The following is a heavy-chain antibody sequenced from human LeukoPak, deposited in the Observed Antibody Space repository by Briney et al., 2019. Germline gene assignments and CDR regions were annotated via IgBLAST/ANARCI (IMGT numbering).Heavy chain of an antibody. CDR3: ATAEWELLPFQD. CDR2: IIPIFGTA. J-gene: IGHJ4*02. Sequence: SVKVSCKASGGTFSSYAISWVRQAPGQGLEWMGGIIPIFGTANYAQKFQGRVTMTRDTSISTAYMELSRLRSDDTAVYYCATAEWELLPFQDWGQGTLVTVSS. V-gene: IGHV1-69*05. D-gene: IGHD1-26*01. CDR1: GGTFSSYA.